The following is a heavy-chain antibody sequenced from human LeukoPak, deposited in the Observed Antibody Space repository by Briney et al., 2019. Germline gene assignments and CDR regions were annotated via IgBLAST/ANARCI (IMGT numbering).Heavy chain of an antibody. CDR2: IYYSGGT. Sequence: SEPLSLTCSVSGASFGTNYWSWIRQAPGKELEWIGYIYYSGGTNDNPSLKGRVTISADTSKNQFSLNLRSVTAADTAVYYCAKGHGSGTFYRGLFDSWGQGIPVTVSS. V-gene: IGHV4-59*01. D-gene: IGHD3-10*01. J-gene: IGHJ4*02. CDR3: AKGHGSGTFYRGLFDS. CDR1: GASFGTNY.